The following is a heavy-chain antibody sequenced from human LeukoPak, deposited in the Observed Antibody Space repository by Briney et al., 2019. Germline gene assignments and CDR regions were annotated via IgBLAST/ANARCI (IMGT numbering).Heavy chain of an antibody. Sequence: ASVKVSCKASGYTFTGYYMHWVRQAPGQGLEWMGWINPNSGGTNYAQKFQGRVTMTRDTSISTAYMELSRLRSDDTAVYYCARALPRRRLMDTTMEQHWFDPWGQGTLVTVSS. CDR3: ARALPRRRLMDTTMEQHWFDP. V-gene: IGHV1-2*02. CDR1: GYTFTGYY. J-gene: IGHJ5*02. D-gene: IGHD5-18*01. CDR2: INPNSGGT.